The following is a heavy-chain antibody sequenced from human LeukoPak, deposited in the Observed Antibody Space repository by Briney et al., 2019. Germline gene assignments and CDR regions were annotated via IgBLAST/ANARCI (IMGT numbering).Heavy chain of an antibody. Sequence: PGGSLRLSCAASGFTFSSYGMHWVRQAPGKGLEWVAVISYDGSNKYYADSVKGRFTISRDNSKNTLYLQMNSLRAEDTAVYYCAKDLCASCYGFDYWGQGTLVTVSS. V-gene: IGHV3-30*18. CDR2: ISYDGSNK. CDR1: GFTFSSYG. D-gene: IGHD2-2*01. CDR3: AKDLCASCYGFDY. J-gene: IGHJ4*02.